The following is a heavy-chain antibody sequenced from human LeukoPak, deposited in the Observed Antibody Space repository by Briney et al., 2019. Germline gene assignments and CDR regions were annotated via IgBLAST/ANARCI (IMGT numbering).Heavy chain of an antibody. J-gene: IGHJ4*02. V-gene: IGHV4-39*07. CDR1: GGSISSSSYY. D-gene: IGHD1-1*01. Sequence: SETLSLTCTVSGGSISSSSYYWGWIRQPPGKGLEWIGSIYYSGSTYYNPSLKSRVTISVDTSKNQFSLKLSSVTAADTAVYYCARVGGNWNDGRLSVGYLDYWGQGTLVTVSS. CDR2: IYYSGST. CDR3: ARVGGNWNDGRLSVGYLDY.